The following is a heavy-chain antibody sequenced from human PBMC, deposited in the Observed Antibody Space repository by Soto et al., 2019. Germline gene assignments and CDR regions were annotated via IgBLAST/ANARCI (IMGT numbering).Heavy chain of an antibody. D-gene: IGHD2-2*01. Sequence: ASVKVSCKASGYSFTNYDISWLRQAPGQGLEWMGWISPYNGDTNYAQKLQGRVTMTTDTSTSTAYMELRSLRSDDTAVYYCARYCSSTSCDHYFDYWGQGTLVTVS. CDR3: ARYCSSTSCDHYFDY. J-gene: IGHJ4*02. V-gene: IGHV1-18*01. CDR1: GYSFTNYD. CDR2: ISPYNGDT.